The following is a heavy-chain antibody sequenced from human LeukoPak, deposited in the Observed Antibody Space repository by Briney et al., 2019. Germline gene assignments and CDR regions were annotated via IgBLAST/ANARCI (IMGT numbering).Heavy chain of an antibody. CDR1: GFTFSSYA. CDR3: AKDYGAKLARPAAADY. V-gene: IGHV3-23*01. J-gene: IGHJ4*02. D-gene: IGHD2-2*01. Sequence: GGSLRLSCAASGFTFSSYAMSWVRQAPGKGLEWVSAISGSGGSTYYADSVKGRFTISRDNSKNTLYLQMNSLRAEDTAVYYCAKDYGAKLARPAAADYWGQGTLVTVSS. CDR2: ISGSGGST.